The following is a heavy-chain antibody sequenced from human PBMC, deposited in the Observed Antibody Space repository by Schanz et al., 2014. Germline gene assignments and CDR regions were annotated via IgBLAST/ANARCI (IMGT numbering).Heavy chain of an antibody. CDR3: AKSQGSSFDS. CDR2: FNDGGVNK. Sequence: EVHLLESGGGLVEPGGSLRLSCATSGFSLDIFAVSWVRQAPGQGLEWVSSFNDGGVNKYYADSVKGRFTISSDNSKSTLYLQMSSLRAEDTAVYYCAKSQGSSFDSWGQGTLVTVSS. V-gene: IGHV3-23*01. J-gene: IGHJ4*02. CDR1: GFSLDIFA. D-gene: IGHD6-13*01.